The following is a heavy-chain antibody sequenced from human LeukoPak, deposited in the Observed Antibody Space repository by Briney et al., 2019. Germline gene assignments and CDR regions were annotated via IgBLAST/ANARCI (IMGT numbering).Heavy chain of an antibody. D-gene: IGHD3-22*01. J-gene: IGHJ3*02. CDR2: INPNSGGT. CDR3: ARMKRLYDSSGYPYAFDI. CDR1: GYTFTGYY. V-gene: IGHV1-2*02. Sequence: ASVKVSCKASGYTFTGYYMHWVRQAPGQGLEWMGWINPNSGGTNYAQKFQGRVIMTRDTSISTAYMELSRLRSDDTAVYYCARMKRLYDSSGYPYAFDIWGQGTMVTVSS.